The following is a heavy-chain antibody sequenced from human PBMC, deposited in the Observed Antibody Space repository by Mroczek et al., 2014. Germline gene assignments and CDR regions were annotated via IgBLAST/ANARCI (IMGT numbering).Heavy chain of an antibody. CDR1: GGSFSGYY. J-gene: IGHJ5*02. CDR2: INHSGST. CDR3: ASSLGYCSSTSCYNWFDP. D-gene: IGHD2-2*01. V-gene: IGHV4-34*01. Sequence: QVQLQQWGAGLLKPSETLSLTCAVYGGSFSGYYWSWIRQPPGKGLEWIGEINHSGSTNYNPSLKSRVTISVDTSKNQFSLKLSSVTAADTAVYYCASSLGYCSSTSCYNWFDPWGQGTLVTVSS.